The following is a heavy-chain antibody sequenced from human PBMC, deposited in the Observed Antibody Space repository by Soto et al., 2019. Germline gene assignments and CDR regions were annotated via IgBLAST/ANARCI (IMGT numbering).Heavy chain of an antibody. CDR2: ISGSGGST. CDR1: GFTFSSYA. CDR3: AKDRSRWSVAGYWYFDL. V-gene: IGHV3-23*01. J-gene: IGHJ2*01. D-gene: IGHD6-19*01. Sequence: PGGSLRLSCAASGFTFSSYAMSWVRQAPGKGLEWVSAISGSGGSTYYADSVKGRFTISRDNSKNTLYLQMNSLRAEDTAVYYCAKDRSRWSVAGYWYFDLWGRGTLVTVSS.